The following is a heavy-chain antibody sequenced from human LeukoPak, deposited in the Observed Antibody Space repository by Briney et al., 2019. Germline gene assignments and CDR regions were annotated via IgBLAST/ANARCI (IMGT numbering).Heavy chain of an antibody. J-gene: IGHJ4*02. CDR1: GYSFTSYD. V-gene: IGHV1-8*01. CDR2: KNPNSGNT. Sequence: ASVMVSCKAAGYSFTSYDIDWVRQATGQWLEWMGWKNPNSGNTGYAQKFQGRVTMTRNTSISIAYMELSSLRSEDTAVYYCARGWLAETTVVTPYNYWGQGTLVTVSS. D-gene: IGHD4-23*01. CDR3: ARGWLAETTVVTPYNY.